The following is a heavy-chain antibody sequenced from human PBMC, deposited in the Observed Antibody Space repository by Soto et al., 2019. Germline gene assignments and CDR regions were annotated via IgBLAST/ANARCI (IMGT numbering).Heavy chain of an antibody. CDR1: GFTFSDYY. V-gene: IGHV3-11*01. J-gene: IGHJ6*03. D-gene: IGHD2-15*01. Sequence: GGSLRLSCAASGFTFSDYYMSWIRQAPGKGLEWVSYISSSGSTIYYADSVKGRFTISRDNAKNSLYLQMNSLRAEDTAVYYCARVPLGYCSGGSCYFLPYYYYYMDVWGKGTTVTVSS. CDR3: ARVPLGYCSGGSCYFLPYYYYYMDV. CDR2: ISSSGSTI.